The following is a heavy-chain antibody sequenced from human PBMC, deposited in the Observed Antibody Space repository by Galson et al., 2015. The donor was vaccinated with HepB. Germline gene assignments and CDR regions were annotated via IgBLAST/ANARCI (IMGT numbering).Heavy chain of an antibody. D-gene: IGHD6-13*01. J-gene: IGHJ3*02. CDR2: VWYDGSNK. Sequence: SLRLSCAPSGFTFSRYGLHWVRQAPGKGLEWVAVVWYDGSNKYYADSVKGRFTISRDNSENTLSLQMNSLRAEDTAVYYCARDRGFSNNWYYAFDTWGQGTMVTVS. CDR1: GFTFSRYG. CDR3: ARDRGFSNNWYYAFDT. V-gene: IGHV3-33*01.